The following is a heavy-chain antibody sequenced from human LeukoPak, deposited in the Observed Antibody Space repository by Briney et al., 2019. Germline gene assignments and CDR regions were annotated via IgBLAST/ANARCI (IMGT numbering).Heavy chain of an antibody. D-gene: IGHD3-9*01. CDR2: IWYDGTNK. Sequence: GRSLRLSCAASGFTFSSYGMHWVRQAPGKGLEWVAVIWYDGTNKYYADSVKGRFTISRDNSKNTLYLQMNSLRAKDTAMYYCAKDTSSLIFAVAYYFDSWGQGTLVTVSS. CDR1: GFTFSSYG. J-gene: IGHJ4*02. V-gene: IGHV3-33*06. CDR3: AKDTSSLIFAVAYYFDS.